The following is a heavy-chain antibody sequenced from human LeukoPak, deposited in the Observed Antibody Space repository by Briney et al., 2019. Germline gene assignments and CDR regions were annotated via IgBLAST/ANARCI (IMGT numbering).Heavy chain of an antibody. D-gene: IGHD1-26*01. CDR1: GGSISSGGYY. CDR2: IYHSGST. J-gene: IGHJ5*02. Sequence: PSETLSLTCTVSGGSISSGGYYWSWIRQPPGKGLEWIGYIYHSGSTYYNPSLKSRVTISVDTSKNQFSLKLSSVTAADTAVYYCARGSRGSYKAWGQGTLVTVSS. V-gene: IGHV4-30-2*01. CDR3: ARGSRGSYKA.